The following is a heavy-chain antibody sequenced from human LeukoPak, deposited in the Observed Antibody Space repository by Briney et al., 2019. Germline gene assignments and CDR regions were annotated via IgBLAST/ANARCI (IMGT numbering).Heavy chain of an antibody. CDR3: ARRYGSGWYTPSFDY. J-gene: IGHJ4*02. V-gene: IGHV4-34*01. CDR2: INHSGST. Sequence: SETLSLTCTVSGGSISSYYWSWLRQPPGKGLEWIGEINHSGSTNYNPSLKSRVTISVDTSKNQFSLKLSSVTAADTAVYYCARRYGSGWYTPSFDYWGQGTLVTVSS. D-gene: IGHD6-19*01. CDR1: GGSISSYY.